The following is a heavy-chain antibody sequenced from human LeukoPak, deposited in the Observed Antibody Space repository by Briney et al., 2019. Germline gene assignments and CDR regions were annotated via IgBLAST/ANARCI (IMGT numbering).Heavy chain of an antibody. Sequence: GGSLRLSCAASGFTFSSYAMHWVRQAPGKGLEYVSAISSNGGSTYYADSAKGRFTISRDNSKNTLYLQMGSLRAEDMAVYYCVYSSSSHDAFDIWGQGTMVTVSS. CDR1: GFTFSSYA. D-gene: IGHD6-6*01. V-gene: IGHV3-64*02. J-gene: IGHJ3*02. CDR3: VYSSSSHDAFDI. CDR2: ISSNGGST.